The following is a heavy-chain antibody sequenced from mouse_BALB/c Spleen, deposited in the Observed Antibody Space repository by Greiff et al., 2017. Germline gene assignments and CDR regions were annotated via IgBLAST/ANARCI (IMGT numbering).Heavy chain of an antibody. CDR3: ARAGNYVWYFDV. V-gene: IGHV2-9*02. D-gene: IGHD2-1*01. CDR2: IWAGGST. Sequence: VQLQQSGPGLVAPSQSLSITCTVSGFSLTSYGVHWVRQPPGKGLEWLGVIWAGGSTNYNSALMSRLSISKDNSKSQVFLKMNSLQTDDTAMYYCARAGNYVWYFDVWGAGTTVTVSS. CDR1: GFSLTSYG. J-gene: IGHJ1*01.